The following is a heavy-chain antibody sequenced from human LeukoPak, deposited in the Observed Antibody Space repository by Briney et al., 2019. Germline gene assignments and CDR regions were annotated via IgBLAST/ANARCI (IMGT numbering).Heavy chain of an antibody. CDR2: ISYSGST. D-gene: IGHD1-1*01. CDR3: ARVATGKGYPFDY. CDR1: SAYISSSSDY. Sequence: TSESLSLTCAVSSAYISSSSDYLGWIRQPPGKGLEWIGSISYSGSTYYNPSLKSRVTTSVDTSKNQFSLKLTSVPAADTAVYYCARVATGKGYPFDYWGQGTLVTVSS. V-gene: IGHV4-39*07. J-gene: IGHJ4*02.